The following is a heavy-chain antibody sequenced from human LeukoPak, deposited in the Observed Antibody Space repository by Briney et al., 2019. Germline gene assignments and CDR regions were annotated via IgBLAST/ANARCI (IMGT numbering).Heavy chain of an antibody. CDR3: ARRIEYYYYMDV. Sequence: GGSLRLSCAASGFTFSSYSMNWVRQAPGKGLEWVSSISSSSSYIYYADSVKGRFTISRDNAKNSLYLQMNSLRAEDTAVYYCARRIEYYYYMDVWGKETTVTVSS. V-gene: IGHV3-21*01. J-gene: IGHJ6*03. CDR1: GFTFSSYS. D-gene: IGHD2-15*01. CDR2: ISSSSSYI.